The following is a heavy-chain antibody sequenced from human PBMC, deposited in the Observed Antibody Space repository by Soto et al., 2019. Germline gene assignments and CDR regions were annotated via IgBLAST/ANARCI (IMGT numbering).Heavy chain of an antibody. CDR1: GYSFTSYW. CDR2: IYPGDSDT. D-gene: IGHD3-10*01. J-gene: IGHJ4*02. V-gene: IGHV5-51*01. Sequence: PGESLKISCKGSGYSFTSYWIGWVRQMPGKGLEWMGIIYPGDSDTRYSPSFQGQVTISADKSISTAYLQWSSLKASDTAMYYCARSPRPYYYGSGSPQSFDYWGQGTLVTVSS. CDR3: ARSPRPYYYGSGSPQSFDY.